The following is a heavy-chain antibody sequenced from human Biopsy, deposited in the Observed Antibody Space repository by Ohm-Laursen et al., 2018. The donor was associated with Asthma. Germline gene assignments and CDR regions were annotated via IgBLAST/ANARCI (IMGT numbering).Heavy chain of an antibody. Sequence: SVKVSCKASGGTFNNYAINWVRQAPGQGLEWMGGISPIFSSTAYAQKFQGRVTITADVFTSTVYMELSGLRSEDTAVLYCAKARCYYYYCDMEVWGPGTAITVSS. V-gene: IGHV1-69*13. CDR1: GGTFNNYA. CDR2: ISPIFSST. J-gene: IGHJ6*02. D-gene: IGHD4/OR15-4a*01. CDR3: AKARCYYYYCDMEV.